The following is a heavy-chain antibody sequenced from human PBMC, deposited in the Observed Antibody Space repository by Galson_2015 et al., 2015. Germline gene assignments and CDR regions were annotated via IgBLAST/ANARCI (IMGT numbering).Heavy chain of an antibody. CDR3: ARVTVYTSGLDAFDV. CDR2: IKHNSGGN. V-gene: IGHV1-2*06. Sequence: SVKVSCKASGSTFIGYYIQWVRQAPGQGLEWMGRIKHNSGGNNYEQKYKGRATMTRDTSISTAYMELSRLSSDDTAVYYCARVTVYTSGLDAFDVWGQGAVVTVSS. D-gene: IGHD6-19*01. CDR1: GSTFIGYY. J-gene: IGHJ3*01.